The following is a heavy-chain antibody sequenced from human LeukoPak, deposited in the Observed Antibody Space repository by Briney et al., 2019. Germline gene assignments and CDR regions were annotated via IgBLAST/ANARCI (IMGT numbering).Heavy chain of an antibody. J-gene: IGHJ4*02. CDR2: ISSGSSAI. V-gene: IGHV3-21*01. D-gene: IGHD4-17*01. CDR3: ARGHTAVTRHFDF. CDR1: GFTFTTYS. Sequence: GGSLRLSCEASGFTFTTYSMTWVRQAPGKGLEWVSIISSGSSAIFSADALKGRFTISRDDAKNLLYLDMNSLRAEDTAVYYCARGHTAVTRHFDFWGQGTLATVSS.